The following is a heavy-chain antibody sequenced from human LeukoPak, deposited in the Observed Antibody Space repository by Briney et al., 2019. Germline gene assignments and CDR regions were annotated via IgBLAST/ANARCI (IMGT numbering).Heavy chain of an antibody. D-gene: IGHD2-21*02. Sequence: GESLKISCKGSGYSFTSYWIGWVRQMPGKGLEWMGIIYPGDSDTRYSPSFQGQVTISADKSISTAYLQWSSLKASDTAMYYCARHHGGLRIPYNCGGDCYPDYWGQGTLVTVSS. CDR3: ARHHGGLRIPYNCGGDCYPDY. CDR2: IYPGDSDT. J-gene: IGHJ4*02. V-gene: IGHV5-51*01. CDR1: GYSFTSYW.